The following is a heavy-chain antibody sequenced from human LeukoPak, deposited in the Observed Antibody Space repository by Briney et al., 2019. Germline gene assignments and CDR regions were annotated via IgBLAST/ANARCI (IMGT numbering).Heavy chain of an antibody. D-gene: IGHD4-17*01. CDR2: INHSGST. J-gene: IGHJ4*02. Sequence: SETLSLTCAVYGGSFSGYYWSWIRQPPGKGLEWIGEINHSGSTNYNPSLKSRVTISVDTSKNQISLKLSSVTAADTAVYYCARGIRSTVTTSADYWGQGTLVTVSS. CDR3: ARGIRSTVTTSADY. CDR1: GGSFSGYY. V-gene: IGHV4-34*01.